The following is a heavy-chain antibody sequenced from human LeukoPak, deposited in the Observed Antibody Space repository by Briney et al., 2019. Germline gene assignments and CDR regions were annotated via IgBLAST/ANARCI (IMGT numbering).Heavy chain of an antibody. CDR2: IGYDGSNK. CDR3: AKDRYYYGSGSYFRSDY. D-gene: IGHD3-10*01. CDR1: GFTFSSYA. V-gene: IGHV3-30*02. Sequence: PGGSLRLSCAASGFTFSSYAMHWVRQAPGKGLEWVAFIGYDGSNKYYADSVKGRFTISRDNSKNTLYLQMNSLRAEDTAVYYCAKDRYYYGSGSYFRSDYWGQGTLVTVSS. J-gene: IGHJ4*02.